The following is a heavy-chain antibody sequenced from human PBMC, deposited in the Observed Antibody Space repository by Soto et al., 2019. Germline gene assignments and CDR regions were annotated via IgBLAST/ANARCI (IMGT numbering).Heavy chain of an antibody. V-gene: IGHV3-53*01. CDR1: GLSVSSKY. CDR2: IYSGGST. D-gene: IGHD3-22*01. Sequence: PGGFLRPDCAASGLSVSSKYMNLVSQAPGKGLEWVSVIYSGGSTYYADSVKGRFTVSRDNSKNTLYLQMNSLRAEDTAVYYCAREGYYDSSGNGYWGQGTLVTVS. J-gene: IGHJ4*02. CDR3: AREGYYDSSGNGY.